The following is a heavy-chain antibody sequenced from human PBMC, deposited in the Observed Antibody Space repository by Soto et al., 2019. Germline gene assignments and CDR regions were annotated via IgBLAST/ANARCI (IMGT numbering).Heavy chain of an antibody. V-gene: IGHV3-11*01. CDR2: ISGSGSTM. CDR3: ARLGLFDY. Sequence: PGGSLRLSCAASGVSFSNYGIHWIRQAPGQGLEWISYISGSGSTMYYADSVKGRFTISRDNAKGSVYLQMSGLRAEDTAVYYCARLGLFDYWGRGILVTVSS. CDR1: GVSFSNYG. D-gene: IGHD2-21*02. J-gene: IGHJ4*02.